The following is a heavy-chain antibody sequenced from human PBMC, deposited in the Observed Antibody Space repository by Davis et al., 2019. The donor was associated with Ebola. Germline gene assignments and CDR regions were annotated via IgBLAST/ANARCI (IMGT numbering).Heavy chain of an antibody. Sequence: MPSETLSLTCTVSGGSISSGGYYWSWIRQHPGKGLEWIGYIYYSGSTYYNPSLKSRVTISVDTSKNQFSLKLSSVTAADTAVYYCARGRVWGYGSGSYTPLYYYGIDVWGQGTTVTVSS. V-gene: IGHV4-31*03. CDR3: ARGRVWGYGSGSYTPLYYYGIDV. D-gene: IGHD3-10*01. CDR2: IYYSGST. CDR1: GGSISSGGYY. J-gene: IGHJ6*02.